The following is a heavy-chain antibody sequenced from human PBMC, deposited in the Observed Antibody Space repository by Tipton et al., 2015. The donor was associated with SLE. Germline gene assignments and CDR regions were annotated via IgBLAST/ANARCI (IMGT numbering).Heavy chain of an antibody. CDR1: GGSISSSSYY. J-gene: IGHJ4*02. D-gene: IGHD3-10*01. CDR3: ARVDGSGSYYLLDY. Sequence: TLSLTCTVSGGSISSSSYYWGWIRQPPGKGLVWIGSIYYSGSTYYNPSLKSRVTISVDTSKNTFSLKLSSVTAADPAVYYCARVDGSGSYYLLDYWGQGTLVTVSS. V-gene: IGHV4-39*01. CDR2: IYYSGST.